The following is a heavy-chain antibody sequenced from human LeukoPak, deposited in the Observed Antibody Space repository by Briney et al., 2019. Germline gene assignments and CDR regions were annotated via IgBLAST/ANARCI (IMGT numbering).Heavy chain of an antibody. CDR3: ARQPDYGGNSNWYFDL. J-gene: IGHJ2*01. Sequence: SGTLSLTCAVSGGSISSGGYSWSWIRQPPGKGLEWIGYIYHSGSTYYNPSLKSRVTISVDRSKNQFSLKLSSVTAADTAVYYCARQPDYGGNSNWYFDLWGRGILVTVSS. V-gene: IGHV4-30-2*01. D-gene: IGHD4-23*01. CDR1: GGSISSGGYS. CDR2: IYHSGST.